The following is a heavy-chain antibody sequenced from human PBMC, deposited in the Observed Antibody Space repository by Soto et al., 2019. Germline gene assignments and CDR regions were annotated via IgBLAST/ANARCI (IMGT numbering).Heavy chain of an antibody. CDR3: ARGQRFSEWFDP. Sequence: SAPLSLTCSVSGGSMSSYCWTWIRQPAGRGLEWIGRVYSSGGTNYNSYLKSRVTISLDTSKNQFSLRLISVTAADTAVYYCARGQRFSEWFDPWGQGTLVTVS. J-gene: IGHJ5*02. D-gene: IGHD3-3*01. CDR1: GGSMSSYC. V-gene: IGHV4-4*07. CDR2: VYSSGGT.